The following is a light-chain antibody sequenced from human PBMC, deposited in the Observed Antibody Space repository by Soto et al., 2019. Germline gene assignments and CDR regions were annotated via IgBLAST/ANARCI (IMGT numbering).Light chain of an antibody. V-gene: IGKV3-15*01. J-gene: IGKJ1*01. Sequence: EIVMTQSPATMSVSPGERATLSCRASQSVSSNLAWYQQKPGQAPRLLIYDASTRATGIPARFSGSGSGTEFTLTISSLQSDDFAVYHCQQYNNWPPWTVGQGTKVDI. CDR1: QSVSSN. CDR2: DAS. CDR3: QQYNNWPPWT.